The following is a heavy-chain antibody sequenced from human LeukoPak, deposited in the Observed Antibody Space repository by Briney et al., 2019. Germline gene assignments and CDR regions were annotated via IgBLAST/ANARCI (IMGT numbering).Heavy chain of an antibody. V-gene: IGHV1-2*02. CDR1: GYTFTGYY. J-gene: IGHJ3*02. Sequence: GASVKVSCKASGYTFTGYYMHWVRQAPGQGLEWMGWINPNSGGTNYAQKFQGRVTITRDTSASTAYMELSSLRSEDMAVYYCARDRSYSSGWADAFDIWGQGTMVTVSS. CDR3: ARDRSYSSGWADAFDI. D-gene: IGHD6-19*01. CDR2: INPNSGGT.